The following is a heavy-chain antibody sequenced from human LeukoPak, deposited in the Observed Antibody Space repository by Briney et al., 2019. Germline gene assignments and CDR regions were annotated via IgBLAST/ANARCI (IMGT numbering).Heavy chain of an antibody. CDR2: IYPGDSDI. J-gene: IGHJ6*02. Sequence: GESLKISCKAYEYNFTRYWIGWVRQMPGKGLEWVGIIYPGDSDIRYSPSFQGQVTISADKSISTAYLQWSSLKASDSAIYYCARHLWAAGASGDVWGQGTTVTVSS. CDR1: EYNFTRYW. D-gene: IGHD2-21*01. CDR3: ARHLWAAGASGDV. V-gene: IGHV5-51*01.